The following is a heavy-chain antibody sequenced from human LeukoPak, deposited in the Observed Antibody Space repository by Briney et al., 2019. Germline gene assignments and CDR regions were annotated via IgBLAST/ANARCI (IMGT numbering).Heavy chain of an antibody. V-gene: IGHV4-31*03. CDR3: ARDQLGIGYYYYYGLDV. J-gene: IGHJ6*02. D-gene: IGHD7-27*01. CDR1: NGSISTTGYQ. CDR2: ISDTGRT. Sequence: SKTLSLTCTISNGSISTTGYQWTWIRQRPGKGLEWLGYISDTGRTDYNPSLKGRVSMSIDTSKNHFSLRLNSVTAADTAVYFCARDQLGIGYYYYYGLDVWGQGTTVTVSS.